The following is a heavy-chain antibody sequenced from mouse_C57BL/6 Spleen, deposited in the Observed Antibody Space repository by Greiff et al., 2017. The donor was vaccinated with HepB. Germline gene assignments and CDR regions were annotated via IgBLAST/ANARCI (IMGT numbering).Heavy chain of an antibody. CDR1: GYTFTDYE. CDR2: IDPETGGT. Sequence: QVHVKQSGAELVRPGASVTLSCKASGYTFTDYEMHWVKQTPVHGLEWIGAIDPETGGTAYNQKFKGKAILTADKSSSTAYMELRSLTSEDSAVYYCTKAVVGYWGQGTTLTVSS. CDR3: TKAVVGY. V-gene: IGHV1-15*01. D-gene: IGHD1-1*01. J-gene: IGHJ2*01.